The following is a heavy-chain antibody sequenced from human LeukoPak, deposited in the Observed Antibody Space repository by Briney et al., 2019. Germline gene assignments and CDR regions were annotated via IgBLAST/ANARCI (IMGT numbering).Heavy chain of an antibody. Sequence: GASVKVSCKASGYTFTGYYMHWVRQAPGQGLEWMGWINPNSGGTNYAQKFQGRVTMTRDTSISTAYMELSSLRSEDTAVYYCATQSFSMVRGVINRPSAFDIWGQGTMVTVSS. CDR2: INPNSGGT. CDR3: ATQSFSMVRGVINRPSAFDI. J-gene: IGHJ3*02. CDR1: GYTFTGYY. D-gene: IGHD3-10*01. V-gene: IGHV1-2*02.